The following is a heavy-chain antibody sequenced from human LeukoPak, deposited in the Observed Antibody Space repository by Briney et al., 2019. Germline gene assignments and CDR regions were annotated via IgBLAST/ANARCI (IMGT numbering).Heavy chain of an antibody. CDR3: AKESSSWYFDESYFDY. J-gene: IGHJ4*02. CDR1: GFTFSSYG. V-gene: IGHV3-23*01. CDR2: ISGSGGST. Sequence: PGGSLRLSCAASGFTFSSYGMSWVRQAPGKGLEWVSAISGSGGSTYYADSVKGRFTISRDNSKNTLYLQMNSLRAEDTAVYYCAKESSSWYFDESYFDYWGQGTLVTVSS. D-gene: IGHD6-13*01.